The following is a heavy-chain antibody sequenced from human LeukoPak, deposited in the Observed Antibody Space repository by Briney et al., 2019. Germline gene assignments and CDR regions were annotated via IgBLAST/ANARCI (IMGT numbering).Heavy chain of an antibody. CDR2: INPNSGGT. CDR3: ARDLQGTNWFDP. J-gene: IGHJ5*02. D-gene: IGHD1-1*01. Sequence: ASVKVSCKASGYTFTGYYMHWVRQAPGQGLEWMGWINPNSGGTNYAQKIQGRVTMTRDTSIRTAYMELSRLRSDDTAVYYCARDLQGTNWFDPWGQGTLVTVSS. CDR1: GYTFTGYY. V-gene: IGHV1-2*02.